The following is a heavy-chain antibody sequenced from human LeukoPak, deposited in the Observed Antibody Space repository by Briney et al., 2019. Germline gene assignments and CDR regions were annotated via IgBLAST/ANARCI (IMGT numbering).Heavy chain of an antibody. CDR3: ASARRITMIVVGPFDY. V-gene: IGHV4-39*01. CDR2: INYSGTT. Sequence: PSETLSLTCTASGGSISSSGYYWGWIRQPPGKGLEWIASINYSGTTYYNPSLKSRVTISEDRSKDQFSLKLSSVTAADTAVYYCASARRITMIVVGPFDYRGQGTLVTVSS. CDR1: GGSISSSGYY. D-gene: IGHD3-22*01. J-gene: IGHJ4*02.